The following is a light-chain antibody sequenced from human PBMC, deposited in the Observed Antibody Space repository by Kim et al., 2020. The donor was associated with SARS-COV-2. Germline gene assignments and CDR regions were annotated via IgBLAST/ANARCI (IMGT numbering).Light chain of an antibody. CDR2: EDN. J-gene: IGLJ2*01. CDR3: QSYDSSNLVE. CDR1: SGSIASNY. Sequence: NFMLTQPHSVSESPGKTVTISCTRSSGSIASNYVQWYQQRPGSAPTTVIYEDNQRPSGVPDRFSGSIDSSSNSASLTISGLKTEDEADYYCQSYDSSNLVELGGGTQRSV. V-gene: IGLV6-57*04.